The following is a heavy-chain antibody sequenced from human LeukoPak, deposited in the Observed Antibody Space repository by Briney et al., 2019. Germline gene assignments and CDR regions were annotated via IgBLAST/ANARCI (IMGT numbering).Heavy chain of an antibody. CDR3: ARGYSYGYYMDV. CDR1: AFTFDDYG. CDR2: INWNGGST. J-gene: IGHJ6*03. V-gene: IGHV3-20*01. D-gene: IGHD5-18*01. Sequence: RGSLRLSCAASAFTFDDYGMSWVRHAPGKGLEWVSGINWNGGSTGYADSVKGRFTISRDNAKNSLYLQMNSLRAEDTALYHCARGYSYGYYMDVWGKGTTVTVSS.